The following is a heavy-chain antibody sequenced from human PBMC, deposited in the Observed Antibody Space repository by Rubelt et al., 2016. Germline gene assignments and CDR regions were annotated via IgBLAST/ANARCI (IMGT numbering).Heavy chain of an antibody. CDR2: ISAYNGAT. CDR1: GYTFTNYG. D-gene: IGHD1-26*01. Sequence: QVQLVQSGAEVKEPGASVKVSCKASGYTFTNYGFNWVRQAPGQGLEWMGWISAYNGATNYAQNRKGVGAVTTATSTVRVEWVWASLSSDDGAVYYCGLAYSGSTGGCSGCTVVFAIGGQGTMVAVST. CDR3: GLAYSGSTGGCSGCTVVFAI. V-gene: IGHV1-18*01. J-gene: IGHJ3*02.